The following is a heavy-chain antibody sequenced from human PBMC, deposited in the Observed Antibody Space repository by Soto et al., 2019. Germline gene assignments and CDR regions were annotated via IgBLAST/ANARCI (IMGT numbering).Heavy chain of an antibody. Sequence: QVQLVQSGAEVKKPGASVKVSCKASGYTFTNHGISWVRQAPGQGLEWMGWVSGYNDKTKSAQKFQGRVTMTTDTSTSTAYMELRSLRSDDTAVYYCERDFYPVAYFFDYWGQGTLVTVSS. V-gene: IGHV1-18*04. D-gene: IGHD2-21*01. CDR3: ERDFYPVAYFFDY. CDR1: GYTFTNHG. CDR2: VSGYNDKT. J-gene: IGHJ4*02.